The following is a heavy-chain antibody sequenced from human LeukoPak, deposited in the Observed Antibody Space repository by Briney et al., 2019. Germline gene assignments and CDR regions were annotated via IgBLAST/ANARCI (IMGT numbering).Heavy chain of an antibody. Sequence: GGSLRLSCAASGFTFSSYWMHWVRQAPGKGLVGVSRINDDGRSTSYADSVKGRFTISRDNAKNTLYLQMNSLRAEDTAVYFCARVRWGGLYYFDYWGQGTLVTVSS. CDR2: INDDGRST. D-gene: IGHD3-16*01. CDR1: GFTFSSYW. J-gene: IGHJ4*02. V-gene: IGHV3-74*01. CDR3: ARVRWGGLYYFDY.